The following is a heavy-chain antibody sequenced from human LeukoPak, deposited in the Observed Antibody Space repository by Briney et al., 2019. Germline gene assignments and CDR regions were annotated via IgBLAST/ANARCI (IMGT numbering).Heavy chain of an antibody. J-gene: IGHJ5*02. Sequence: ASVKVSCKASGYTFTGYYMHWVRQAPGQGLEWMGWINPNSGGTNYAQKFQGRVTMTRDTSISTAYMELSRLRSDDTAVYYCARERFAAAGNWFDPWGQGTLVTVSS. CDR1: GYTFTGYY. V-gene: IGHV1-2*02. D-gene: IGHD6-13*01. CDR3: ARERFAAAGNWFDP. CDR2: INPNSGGT.